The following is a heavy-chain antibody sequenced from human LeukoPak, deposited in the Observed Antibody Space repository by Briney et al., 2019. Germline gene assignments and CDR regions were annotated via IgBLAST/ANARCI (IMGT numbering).Heavy chain of an antibody. J-gene: IGHJ5*02. Sequence: GESLKISCKGSGYSFTSYWIGWVRQMPGRGLEWMGIIYPGDSDTRYSPSFQGQVTISADKSISAAYLQWSSLKASDTAMYYCARQYYYGSGTNNWFDPWGQGTLVTVSS. D-gene: IGHD3-10*01. CDR1: GYSFTSYW. CDR3: ARQYYYGSGTNNWFDP. V-gene: IGHV5-51*01. CDR2: IYPGDSDT.